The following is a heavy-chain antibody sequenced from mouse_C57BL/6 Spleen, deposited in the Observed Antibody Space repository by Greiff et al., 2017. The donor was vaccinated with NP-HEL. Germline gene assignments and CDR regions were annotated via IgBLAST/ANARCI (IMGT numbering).Heavy chain of an antibody. CDR1: GYAFTNYL. V-gene: IGHV1-54*01. D-gene: IGHD2-1*01. CDR3: ASNYDYYAMDY. Sequence: LQQSGAELVRPGTSVKVSCKASGYAFTNYLIEWVKQRPGQGLEWIGVINPGSGGTNYNEKFKGKATLTADKSSSTAYMQLSSLTSEDSAVYFCASNYDYYAMDYWGQGTSVTVSS. J-gene: IGHJ4*01. CDR2: INPGSGGT.